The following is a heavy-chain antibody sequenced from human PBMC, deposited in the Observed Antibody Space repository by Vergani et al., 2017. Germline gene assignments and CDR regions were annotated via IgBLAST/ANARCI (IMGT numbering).Heavy chain of an antibody. CDR1: GFTFSSYS. V-gene: IGHV3-21*01. J-gene: IGHJ4*02. CDR3: AKDIAGTGFNTDDY. D-gene: IGHD1-1*01. CDR2: ISSSGSYI. Sequence: EVQLVESGGGLVKPGGSLRLSCAASGFTFSSYSMTWVRQAPGKGLEWVSSISSSGSYIYYADSVKGRFTISRDNAKNSLSLQMNSLRAEDTAVYYCAKDIAGTGFNTDDYWGQGTLVTVSS.